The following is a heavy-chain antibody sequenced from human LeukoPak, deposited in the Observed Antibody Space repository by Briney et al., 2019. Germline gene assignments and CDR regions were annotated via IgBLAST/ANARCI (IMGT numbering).Heavy chain of an antibody. CDR1: GDTFTGHY. V-gene: IGHV1-2*02. Sequence: GASVKVSCKAYGDTFTGHYMHWVRQAPGQGLEWMGWINPNSGGTNYAQKFQGRVTMTRDTSISTAYMELSRLRSDDTAVYYCARDSLVGGPNDAFDIWGQGTMVTVSS. CDR3: ARDSLVGGPNDAFDI. J-gene: IGHJ3*02. CDR2: INPNSGGT. D-gene: IGHD1-26*01.